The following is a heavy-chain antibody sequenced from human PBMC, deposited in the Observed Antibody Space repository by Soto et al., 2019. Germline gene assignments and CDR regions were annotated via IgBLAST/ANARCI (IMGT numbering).Heavy chain of an antibody. Sequence: GGSLRLSCAASGFTFSSYAMHWVRQAPGKGLEWVAVISYDGSNKYYADSVKGRFTISRDNSKNTLYLQMNSLRAEDTAVYYCATRALRYFDWLPLDYWGQGTLVTVSS. CDR1: GFTFSSYA. D-gene: IGHD3-9*01. J-gene: IGHJ4*02. CDR2: ISYDGSNK. CDR3: ATRALRYFDWLPLDY. V-gene: IGHV3-30-3*01.